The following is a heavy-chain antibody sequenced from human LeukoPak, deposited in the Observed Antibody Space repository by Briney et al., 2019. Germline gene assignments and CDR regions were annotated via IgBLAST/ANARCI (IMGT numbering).Heavy chain of an antibody. Sequence: PGGSLRLSCAASGFTFSSYAMGWVRQAPGKGLEWVSAISGSGGSTYYADSVKGRFTISRDNSKNTLYLQMNSLRAEDTAVYYCASYSSSWYIFFDYWGQGTLVTLSS. CDR2: ISGSGGST. D-gene: IGHD6-13*01. V-gene: IGHV3-23*01. CDR1: GFTFSSYA. CDR3: ASYSSSWYIFFDY. J-gene: IGHJ4*02.